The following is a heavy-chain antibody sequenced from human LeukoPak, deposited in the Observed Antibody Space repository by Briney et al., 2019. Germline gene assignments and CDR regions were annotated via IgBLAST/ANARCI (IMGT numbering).Heavy chain of an antibody. CDR1: GGTFSSYA. CDR2: IIPIFGAA. CDR3: ARSARYCSSTSCYTLDY. Sequence: GSSVKVSCKASGGTFSSYAIGWVRQAPGQGLEWMGGIIPIFGAANYAQKFQGRVTITADESTSTAYMELSSLRSEDTAVYYCARSARYCSSTSCYTLDYWGQGTLVTVSS. J-gene: IGHJ4*02. D-gene: IGHD2-2*02. V-gene: IGHV1-69*01.